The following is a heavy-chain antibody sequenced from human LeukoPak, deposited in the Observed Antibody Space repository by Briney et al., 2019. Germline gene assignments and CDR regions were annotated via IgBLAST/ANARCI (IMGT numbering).Heavy chain of an antibody. V-gene: IGHV1-58*02. CDR3: ARVRLVETGTILDY. D-gene: IGHD1-7*01. Sequence: SVKVSCKASGFTFTSSAMQWVRQARGQRLEWIGWIVVGSGNTNYAQKFQERVTITRDMSTSTAYMELSSLRAEDTAVYYCARVRLVETGTILDYWGQGTLVTVSS. CDR1: GFTFTSSA. J-gene: IGHJ4*02. CDR2: IVVGSGNT.